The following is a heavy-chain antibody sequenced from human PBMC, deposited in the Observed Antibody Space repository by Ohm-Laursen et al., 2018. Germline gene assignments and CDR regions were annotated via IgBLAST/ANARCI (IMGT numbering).Heavy chain of an antibody. CDR2: ISWNSGSI. V-gene: IGHV3-11*04. Sequence: SLRLSCAASGFTVSSNYMSWVRQAPGKGLEWVSGISWNSGSIGYADSVKGRFTISRDNAKNSLYLQMNSLRAEDTAVYYCARDAPNYKTISGVVTALGMDVWGQGTTVTVSS. CDR3: ARDAPNYKTISGVVTALGMDV. D-gene: IGHD3-3*01. CDR1: GFTVSSNY. J-gene: IGHJ6*02.